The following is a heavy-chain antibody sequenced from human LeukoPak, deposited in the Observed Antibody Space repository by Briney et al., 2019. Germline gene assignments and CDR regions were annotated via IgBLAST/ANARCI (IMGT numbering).Heavy chain of an antibody. CDR3: ANLDSSGYYPLDY. V-gene: IGHV3-30*18. J-gene: IGHJ4*02. Sequence: PGGSLRLSCAASGFTFSSYGMHWVRQAPGKGLEWVAVISYDGSNKYYADSVKGRFTISRDNSKNTLHLQMNSLRAEDTAVYYCANLDSSGYYPLDYWGQGTLVTVSS. CDR1: GFTFSSYG. D-gene: IGHD3-22*01. CDR2: ISYDGSNK.